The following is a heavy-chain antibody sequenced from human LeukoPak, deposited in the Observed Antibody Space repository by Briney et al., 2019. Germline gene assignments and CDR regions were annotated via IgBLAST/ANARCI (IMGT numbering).Heavy chain of an antibody. J-gene: IGHJ4*01. CDR2: ISSSGGST. D-gene: IGHD6-13*01. Sequence: PGGSLRLSCAASGFTFSSYAMNWVRQAPGKGLEWVSGISSSGGSTSYADSVKGRFTISRDNSKNTLYLQMNSLRAEDTAVYYCANPMNSSTWCTSDDWGHCTLGTVSS. V-gene: IGHV3-23*01. CDR1: GFTFSSYA. CDR3: ANPMNSSTWCTSDD.